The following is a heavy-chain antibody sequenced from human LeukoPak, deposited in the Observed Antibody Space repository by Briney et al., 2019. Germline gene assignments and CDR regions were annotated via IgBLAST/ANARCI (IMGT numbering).Heavy chain of an antibody. V-gene: IGHV3-30-3*01. D-gene: IGHD6-13*01. CDR1: GFTFSSYA. Sequence: GGSLRLSCAASGFTFSSYAMHWVRQAPGKGLEWVAVISYDGSNKYYADSVKGRFTISRDNSKNTLYLQMNSLRAEDTAVYYCARDYSSSSLDYWGQGTLVTVSS. CDR3: ARDYSSSSLDY. CDR2: ISYDGSNK. J-gene: IGHJ4*02.